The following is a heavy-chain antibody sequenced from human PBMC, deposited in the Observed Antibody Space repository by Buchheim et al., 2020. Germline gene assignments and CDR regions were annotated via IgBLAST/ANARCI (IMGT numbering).Heavy chain of an antibody. D-gene: IGHD5-24*01. J-gene: IGHJ4*02. V-gene: IGHV4-4*02. Sequence: QVQLQESGPGLVKPSGTLSLTCAVSGGSISSSNWWSWVRQPPGKGLEWIGEIYHGGSINYTPSLKSRVTISVDKSTNQFSLNLSSVTAADKAVYYCARSGPTATIMAYWGQGTL. CDR1: GGSISSSNW. CDR2: IYHGGSI. CDR3: ARSGPTATIMAY.